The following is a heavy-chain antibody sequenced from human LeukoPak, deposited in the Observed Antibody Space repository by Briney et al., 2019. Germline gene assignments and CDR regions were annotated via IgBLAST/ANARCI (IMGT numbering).Heavy chain of an antibody. J-gene: IGHJ6*03. CDR1: GYTFTSYY. CDR2: INPSGGST. Sequence: ASVKVSCKASGYTFTSYYMHWVRQAPGQGLEWMGIINPSGGSTSYAQKFQGRVTMTRDTSTSTVYMELSSLRSEDTAVYYCARGVLEWSSDYYYYMDVWGKGTTVTVSS. V-gene: IGHV1-46*03. D-gene: IGHD3-3*01. CDR3: ARGVLEWSSDYYYYMDV.